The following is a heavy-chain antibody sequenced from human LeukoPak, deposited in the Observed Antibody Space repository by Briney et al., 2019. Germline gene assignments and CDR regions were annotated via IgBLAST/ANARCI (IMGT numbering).Heavy chain of an antibody. CDR3: ARDTLKRDGYTHDMLYYFDY. CDR1: GYTFTSYY. V-gene: IGHV1-46*01. D-gene: IGHD5-24*01. CDR2: INPSGGST. Sequence: ASVKVSCKASGYTFTSYYMHWVRQAPGQGLEWMGIINPSGGSTSYAQKFQGRVTMTRDTSTSTVYMELSSLRSEDTAVYCCARDTLKRDGYTHDMLYYFDYWGQGTLVTVSS. J-gene: IGHJ4*02.